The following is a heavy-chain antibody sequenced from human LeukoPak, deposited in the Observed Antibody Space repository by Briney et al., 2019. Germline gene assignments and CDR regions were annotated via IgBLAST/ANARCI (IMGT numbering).Heavy chain of an antibody. CDR1: GGSISSSRYY. CDR3: ARSRGWLQSHPLGY. J-gene: IGHJ4*02. Sequence: PSETLSLTCTVSGGSISSSRYYWGWIRQPPGEGLEWIGSIYYSGSTYYNPSLKSRVTISVDTSKNQFSLRLSSVTAADTAVYYCARSRGWLQSHPLGYWGQGTLVTVSS. V-gene: IGHV4-39*07. D-gene: IGHD5-24*01. CDR2: IYYSGST.